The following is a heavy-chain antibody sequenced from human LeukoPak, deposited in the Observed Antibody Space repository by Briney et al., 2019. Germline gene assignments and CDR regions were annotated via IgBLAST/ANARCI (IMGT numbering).Heavy chain of an antibody. J-gene: IGHJ5*02. CDR1: GYTFTSYN. CDR2: ISAYNGNT. Sequence: ASVKVSCKVSGYTFTSYNINWVRQAPGQGLEWMGWISAYNGNTNYAQKLQGRVTMTTDTSTSTAYMELRSLRSDDTAVYYCARSYDILTGYYTPYWFDPWGQETLVTVSS. CDR3: ARSYDILTGYYTPYWFDP. V-gene: IGHV1-18*01. D-gene: IGHD3-9*01.